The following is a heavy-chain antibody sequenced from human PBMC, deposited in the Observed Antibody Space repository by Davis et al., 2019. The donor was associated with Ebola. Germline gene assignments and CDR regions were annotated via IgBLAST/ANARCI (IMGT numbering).Heavy chain of an antibody. CDR3: ARDSSHVPGRVPLDY. J-gene: IGHJ4*02. CDR1: GFTFSSYS. D-gene: IGHD3/OR15-3a*01. Sequence: GESLKISCAASGFTFSSYSMNWVRQAPGKGLEWVSSISSSSSYIYYADSVKGRFTISRDNAKNPLYLQMNSLRAEDTAVYYCARDSSHVPGRVPLDYWGQGTLVTVSS. V-gene: IGHV3-21*04. CDR2: ISSSSSYI.